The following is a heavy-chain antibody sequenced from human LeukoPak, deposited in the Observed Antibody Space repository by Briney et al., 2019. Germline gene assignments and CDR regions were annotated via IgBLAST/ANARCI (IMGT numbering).Heavy chain of an antibody. CDR2: IWYDGINQ. D-gene: IGHD4-17*01. CDR3: ARDKKTDDYGDYWPWVVDY. CDR1: GGSFSGYY. Sequence: LSLTCAVYGGSFSGYYWSWIRQAPGKGLEWVALIWYDGINQYYAHSLKGRFTISRDNAKNSLYLQMNSLRAEDTGVYYCARDKKTDDYGDYWPWVVDYWGQGTLVTVSS. V-gene: IGHV3-33*08. J-gene: IGHJ4*02.